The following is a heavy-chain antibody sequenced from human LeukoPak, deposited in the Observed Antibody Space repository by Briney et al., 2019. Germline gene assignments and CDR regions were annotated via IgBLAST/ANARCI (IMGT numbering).Heavy chain of an antibody. Sequence: GGSLRLSCAASGFTVSSNYMSWVRQAPGKGLEWVSYISSSSSYTNYADSVKGRFTISRDNAKNSLYLQMNSLRAEDTAVYYCARDSLYCSGGSCYWVRAFDIWGQGTMVTVSS. D-gene: IGHD2-15*01. CDR1: GFTVSSNY. CDR2: ISSSSSYT. V-gene: IGHV3-11*06. CDR3: ARDSLYCSGGSCYWVRAFDI. J-gene: IGHJ3*02.